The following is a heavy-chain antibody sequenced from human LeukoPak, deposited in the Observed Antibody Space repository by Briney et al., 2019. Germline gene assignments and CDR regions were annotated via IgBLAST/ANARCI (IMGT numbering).Heavy chain of an antibody. J-gene: IGHJ5*02. V-gene: IGHV4-59*01. CDR1: GGSISSYY. CDR3: ASSYSSGWYWFDP. CDR2: IYYSGST. Sequence: SETLSLTCTVSGGSISSYYWSWIRQPPGKGLEWIGYIYYSGSTNYNPSLKSRVTISVDTSKNQFSLKLSSVTAADTAVYYCASSYSSGWYWFDPWGQGTLVTVSS. D-gene: IGHD6-19*01.